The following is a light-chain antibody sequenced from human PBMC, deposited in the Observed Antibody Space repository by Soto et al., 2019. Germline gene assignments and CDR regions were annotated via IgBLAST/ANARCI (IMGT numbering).Light chain of an antibody. CDR2: EVI. CDR1: SSDVGRYNY. CDR3: CSYTRSSTLL. V-gene: IGLV2-14*01. J-gene: IGLJ2*01. Sequence: QSALTQPASVSGSPGQSITISCTGTSSDVGRYNYVSWNQQHPGRAPRLIVYEVINRPAGVSNRFSGSKSGNTASLTISGLHAADEADYYCCSYTRSSTLLFGGGTKLTVL.